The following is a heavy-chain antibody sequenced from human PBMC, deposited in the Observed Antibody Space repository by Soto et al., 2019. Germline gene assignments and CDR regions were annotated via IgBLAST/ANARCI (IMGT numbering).Heavy chain of an antibody. CDR1: GGSISNSY. Sequence: SETLSLTCTVSGGSISNSYWSWIRLSPGKGLEWIGYIYSSGSTNYNPSLESRVTISVDTSKNQFSLKLTSVTAADTAVYYCARLGGYYQALDYWGQGTLVTVSS. CDR3: ARLGGYYQALDY. D-gene: IGHD3-22*01. V-gene: IGHV4-59*08. CDR2: IYSSGST. J-gene: IGHJ4*02.